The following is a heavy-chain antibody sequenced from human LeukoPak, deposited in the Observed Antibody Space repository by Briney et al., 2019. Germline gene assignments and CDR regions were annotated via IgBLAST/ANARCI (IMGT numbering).Heavy chain of an antibody. V-gene: IGHV5-51*01. J-gene: IGHJ5*02. CDR2: IYPGDSDT. CDR1: GYSFTSYW. Sequence: GESLKISCKGSGYSFTSYWIGWVRQMPGKGLEWMGIIYPGDSDTRYSPSFQGQVTISADKSISTAYLQWSSLKASDTAMYYCARSYYDLWSGYSPPNWFDPWGQGTLVTVSS. CDR3: ARSYYDLWSGYSPPNWFDP. D-gene: IGHD3-3*01.